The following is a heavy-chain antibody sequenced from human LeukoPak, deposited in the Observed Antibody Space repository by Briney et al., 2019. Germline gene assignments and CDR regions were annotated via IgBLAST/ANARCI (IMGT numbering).Heavy chain of an antibody. D-gene: IGHD2-2*01. Sequence: PGGSLRLSCAASGFTFSSSWMSWVRQAPGKGLEWVANIKEDGSEKYYVYSVKGRFTISTVNAKNSLYLQMNSLRAEDTAVDCCARSSRAIDCWGQGTLVTVSS. CDR3: ARSSRAIDC. CDR1: GFTFSSSW. V-gene: IGHV3-7*01. CDR2: IKEDGSEK. J-gene: IGHJ4*02.